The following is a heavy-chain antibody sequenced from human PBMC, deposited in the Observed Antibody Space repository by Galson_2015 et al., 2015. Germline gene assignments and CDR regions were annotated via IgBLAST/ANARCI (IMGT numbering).Heavy chain of an antibody. D-gene: IGHD1-1*01. J-gene: IGHJ3*02. CDR3: ARLRVTGTGTWGYDI. Sequence: SLRLSCAASGFTFGSYWMHWVRQVPGKGLVWVSRIHTDGSVTTYADSLKGRFTISRDNAENTLYLQMNSLRVEDTAVYYCARLRVTGTGTWGYDIWGHGTMVTVSS. V-gene: IGHV3-74*01. CDR1: GFTFGSYW. CDR2: IHTDGSVT.